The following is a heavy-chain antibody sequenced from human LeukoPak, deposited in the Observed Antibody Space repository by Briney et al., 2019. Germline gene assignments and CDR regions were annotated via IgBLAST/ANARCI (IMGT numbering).Heavy chain of an antibody. D-gene: IGHD1-26*01. CDR2: ISYDGSNK. Sequence: GRSLRLSCAASGFTFSSYAMHWVRQAPGKGLEWVAIISYDGSNKYYADSVKGRFTISRDNSKSTLYLQMNSLRAEDTAVYYCARTSGSYMYYFDYWGQGTLVTVSS. J-gene: IGHJ4*02. CDR1: GFTFSSYA. CDR3: ARTSGSYMYYFDY. V-gene: IGHV3-30-3*01.